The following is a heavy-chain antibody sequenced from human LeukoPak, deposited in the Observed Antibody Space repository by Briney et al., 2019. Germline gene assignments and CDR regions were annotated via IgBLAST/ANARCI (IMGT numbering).Heavy chain of an antibody. J-gene: IGHJ6*02. CDR2: IHYSGST. Sequence: SETLSLTCTVSGGSISSYYWSWIRQPPGKGLEWIGYIHYSGSTNYNPSLKSRVTISVDTSKNQFSLKLSSVTAADTAVYYCARHLPYYYGMDVWGQGTTVTVSS. CDR3: ARHLPYYYGMDV. CDR1: GGSISSYY. V-gene: IGHV4-59*08.